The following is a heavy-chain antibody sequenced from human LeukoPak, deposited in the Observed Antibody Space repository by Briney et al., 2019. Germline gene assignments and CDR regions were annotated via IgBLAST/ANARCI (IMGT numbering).Heavy chain of an antibody. CDR1: GFSFSSYG. D-gene: IGHD6-6*01. CDR3: AKETLEYSSSSFDY. Sequence: GGSLRLSCAASGFSFSSYGMHWVRQAPGKGLEWVAVIWYDGSNKYYADSVKGRFTISRDNSKNTLNLQMNSLRAEDTAAYYCAKETLEYSSSSFDYWGQGTLVTVSS. CDR2: IWYDGSNK. J-gene: IGHJ4*02. V-gene: IGHV3-33*06.